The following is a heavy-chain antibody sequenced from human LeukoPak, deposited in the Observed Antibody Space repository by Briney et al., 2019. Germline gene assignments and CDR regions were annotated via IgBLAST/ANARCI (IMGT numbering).Heavy chain of an antibody. CDR2: ISGSGGST. CDR3: APYCSGGSCYGVDY. Sequence: PGGSPRLSCAASGFTFSSYAMSWVRQAPGKGLEWVSAISGSGGSTYYADSVKGRFTISRDNSKNTLYLQMNSLRAEDTAVYYCAPYCSGGSCYGVDYWGQGILVTVSS. D-gene: IGHD2-15*01. V-gene: IGHV3-23*01. J-gene: IGHJ4*02. CDR1: GFTFSSYA.